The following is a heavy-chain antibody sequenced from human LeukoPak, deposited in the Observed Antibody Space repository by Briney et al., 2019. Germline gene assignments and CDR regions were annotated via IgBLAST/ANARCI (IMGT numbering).Heavy chain of an antibody. D-gene: IGHD5-12*01. Sequence: RGSLRLSCAASGVTSSSYGMHWVRQAPGEGLDWGAVISYDGSNKYYADSVKGRFTISRDNSKNTLYLQMNSLRAEDTAVYYCAKPLQDPGYGVFDYWGQGTLVSVSS. CDR2: ISYDGSNK. V-gene: IGHV3-30*18. CDR3: AKPLQDPGYGVFDY. CDR1: GVTSSSYG. J-gene: IGHJ4*02.